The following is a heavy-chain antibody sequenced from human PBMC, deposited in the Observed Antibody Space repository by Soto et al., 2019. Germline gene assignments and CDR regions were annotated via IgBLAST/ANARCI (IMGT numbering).Heavy chain of an antibody. CDR1: GFTFSSYA. Sequence: GGSLRLSCAASGFTFSSYAMSWVRQAPGKGLEWVSAISGSGGSTYYADSVKGRFTISRDNSKNTLYLQMNSLRAEDTAVYYCARDSASLRFLEWASDYWGQGTLVTVSS. CDR2: ISGSGGST. V-gene: IGHV3-23*01. CDR3: ARDSASLRFLEWASDY. D-gene: IGHD3-3*01. J-gene: IGHJ4*02.